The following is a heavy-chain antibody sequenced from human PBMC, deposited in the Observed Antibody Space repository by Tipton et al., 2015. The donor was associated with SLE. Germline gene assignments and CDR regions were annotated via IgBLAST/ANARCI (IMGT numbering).Heavy chain of an antibody. CDR2: ISGSGGST. J-gene: IGHJ4*02. CDR1: GFTFSDHH. D-gene: IGHD2-2*01. CDR3: AKSEEDVVVPAAIPFDY. V-gene: IGHV3-23*01. Sequence: SLRLSCAASGFTFSDHHMGWVRQAPGKGLEWVSAISGSGGSTYYADSVKGRFTISRDNSKNTVYLQMNSLRAEDTAVYYCAKSEEDVVVPAAIPFDYWGQGTLVTVSS.